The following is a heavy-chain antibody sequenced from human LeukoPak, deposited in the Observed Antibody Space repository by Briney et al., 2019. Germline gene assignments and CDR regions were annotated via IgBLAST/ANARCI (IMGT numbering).Heavy chain of an antibody. J-gene: IGHJ6*02. V-gene: IGHV4-4*07. CDR1: GGSISSYY. CDR2: IYTSGST. CDR3: ARDWGYCSSTSCPYYYYYGMDV. Sequence: SETLSLTCTVSGGSISSYYWSWIRQPAGKGLERIGRIYTSGSTNYNPSLKSRVTMSVDTSKNQSSLKLSSVTAADTAVYYCARDWGYCSSTSCPYYYYYGMDVWGQGTTVTVSS. D-gene: IGHD2-2*01.